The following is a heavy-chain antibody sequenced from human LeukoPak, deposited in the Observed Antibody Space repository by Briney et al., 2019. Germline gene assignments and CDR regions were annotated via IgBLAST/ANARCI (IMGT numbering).Heavy chain of an antibody. D-gene: IGHD5-18*01. CDR1: GFTFSTYW. Sequence: GGSLGLSCAASGFTFSTYWMHWVRQIPGKGLVWLSRIHYDGTYTTYVDSVRGRFTISRDNTKSTLYLQMNSLRADDTAVYYCARGAEGHNYGELDSWGQGTLVTVSS. CDR2: IHYDGTYT. V-gene: IGHV3-74*01. J-gene: IGHJ5*01. CDR3: ARGAEGHNYGELDS.